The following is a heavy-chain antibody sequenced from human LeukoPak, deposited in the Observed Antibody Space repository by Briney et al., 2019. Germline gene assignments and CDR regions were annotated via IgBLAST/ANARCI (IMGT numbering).Heavy chain of an antibody. V-gene: IGHV3-30*02. CDR3: AKGVVGATNWFDP. J-gene: IGHJ5*02. D-gene: IGHD1-26*01. CDR1: GFTFSSYG. CDR2: IRYDGSNK. Sequence: GGSLRLSCAASGFTFSSYGMHWVRQAPGKGLEWVAFIRYDGSNKYYADSVKGRFTISRDNSKNTLYLQMNSLRAEDTAVYYCAKGVVGATNWFDPWGQGTLVTVSS.